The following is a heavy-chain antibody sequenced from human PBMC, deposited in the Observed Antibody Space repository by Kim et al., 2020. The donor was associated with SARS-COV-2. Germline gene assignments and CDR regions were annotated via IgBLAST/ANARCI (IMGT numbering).Heavy chain of an antibody. V-gene: IGHV3-30*04. J-gene: IGHJ4*02. CDR3: ARDRSGSYYGGFDY. CDR2: ISYDGSNK. CDR1: GFTFSSYA. D-gene: IGHD1-26*01. Sequence: GGSLRLSCAASGFTFSSYAMHWVRQAPGKGLEWVAVISYDGSNKYYADSVKGRFTISRDNSKNTLYLQMNSLRAEDTAVYYCARDRSGSYYGGFDYWGQGTLVTVSS.